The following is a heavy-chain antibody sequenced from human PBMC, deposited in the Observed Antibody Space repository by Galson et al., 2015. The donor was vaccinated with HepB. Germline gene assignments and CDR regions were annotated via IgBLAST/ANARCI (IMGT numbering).Heavy chain of an antibody. D-gene: IGHD6-19*01. V-gene: IGHV3-30-3*01. Sequence: SLRLSCAASGFTFSSYAMHWVRQAPGKGLEWVALISYDGGNKYYADSVKGRFTISRDNAKNSLYLQMNSLRAEDTAVYYCARAVAGELYFDYWGQGTLVTVSS. CDR2: ISYDGGNK. CDR1: GFTFSSYA. J-gene: IGHJ4*02. CDR3: ARAVAGELYFDY.